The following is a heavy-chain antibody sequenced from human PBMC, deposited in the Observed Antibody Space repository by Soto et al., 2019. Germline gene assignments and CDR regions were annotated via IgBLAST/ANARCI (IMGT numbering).Heavy chain of an antibody. CDR2: IYYSGST. CDR3: ARSALDFWSGYQFDY. D-gene: IGHD3-3*01. CDR1: GGSISSYY. V-gene: IGHV4-59*01. Sequence: PSETLSLTCTVSGGSISSYYWSWIRQPPGKGLEWIGYIYYSGSTNYNPSLKSRVTISVDTSKNQFSLKLSSVTAADTAVYYCARSALDFWSGYQFDYWGQGTLVTVSS. J-gene: IGHJ4*02.